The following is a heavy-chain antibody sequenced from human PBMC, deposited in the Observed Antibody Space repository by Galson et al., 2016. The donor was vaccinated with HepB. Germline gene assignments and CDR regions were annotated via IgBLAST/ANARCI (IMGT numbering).Heavy chain of an antibody. D-gene: IGHD3-22*01. V-gene: IGHV3-74*01. J-gene: IGHJ4*02. CDR3: VRGLGGDFDY. CDR1: GFTFRTYW. Sequence: SLRLSCAASGFTFRTYWMHWVRQAPGKGLVWVSRINSDGSSTNYADSVKGRFTISRDNAKNALYLQMNSLRAEDTAVYYCVRGLGGDFDYWGQGTLVTVSS. CDR2: INSDGSST.